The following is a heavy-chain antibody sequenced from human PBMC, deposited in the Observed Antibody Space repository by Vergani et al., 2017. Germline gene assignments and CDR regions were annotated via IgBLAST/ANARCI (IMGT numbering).Heavy chain of an antibody. CDR1: GYSISSGYS. CDR2: ITHTGST. D-gene: IGHD3-10*01. CDR3: ARGPLISYGSGNYYNY. V-gene: IGHV4-38-2*01. Sequence: QVQVQESGPGLVKPSETLSLTCGVSGYSISSGYSWGWIRQPPGKGLEWIGEITHTGSTSYNPSLKTRVTMSVDTSKNQFSLRLSSVTAADTAVYYCARGPLISYGSGNYYNYWGQGTRVTVSS. J-gene: IGHJ4*02.